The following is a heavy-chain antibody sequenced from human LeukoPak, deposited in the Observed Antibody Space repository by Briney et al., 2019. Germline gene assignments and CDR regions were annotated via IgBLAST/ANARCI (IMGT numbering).Heavy chain of an antibody. CDR1: GYTFSDYG. V-gene: IGHV1-8*02. CDR2: MNPNSGNT. Sequence: ASVKVSCKASGYTFSDYGINWVRQATGQGLEWMGWMNPNSGNTGYAQKFQGRVTMTRNTSISTAYMELSSLRSEDTAVYYCARAATAMAYDAFDIWGQGTMVTVSS. D-gene: IGHD5-18*01. CDR3: ARAATAMAYDAFDI. J-gene: IGHJ3*02.